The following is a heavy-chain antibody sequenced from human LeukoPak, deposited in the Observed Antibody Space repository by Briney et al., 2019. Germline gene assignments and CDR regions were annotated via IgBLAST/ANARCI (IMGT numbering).Heavy chain of an antibody. Sequence: SVKVSCKASGFTFTSSAMQWVRQARGRRLEWIGWIVVGSGNTNYAQKFQERVTITRDMSTSTAYMELSSLRSEDTAVYYCAADHGRYFNYDSSGYYGTFDPWGQGTLVTVSS. CDR2: IVVGSGNT. CDR3: AADHGRYFNYDSSGYYGTFDP. V-gene: IGHV1-58*02. J-gene: IGHJ5*02. D-gene: IGHD3-22*01. CDR1: GFTFTSSA.